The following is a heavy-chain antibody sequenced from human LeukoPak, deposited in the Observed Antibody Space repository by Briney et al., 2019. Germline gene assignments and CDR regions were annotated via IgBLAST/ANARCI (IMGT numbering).Heavy chain of an antibody. CDR2: IDPSDSYT. CDR1: GCSFTSYW. V-gene: IGHV5-10-1*01. D-gene: IGHD4-17*01. CDR3: ARHPDYGDYPYYFDY. Sequence: GESLKISCKGSGCSFTSYWISWVRQMPGKGLEWMGRIDPSDSYTNYSPSFQGHVTISADKSISTAYLQWGSLKASDTAMYYCARHPDYGDYPYYFDYWGQGTLVTASS. J-gene: IGHJ4*02.